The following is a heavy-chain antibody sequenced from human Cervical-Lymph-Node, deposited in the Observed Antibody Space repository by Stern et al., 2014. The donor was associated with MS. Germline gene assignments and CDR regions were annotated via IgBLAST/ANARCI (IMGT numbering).Heavy chain of an antibody. V-gene: IGHV5-51*01. CDR2: IYPGDSET. Sequence: VQLMQSGAELLRPGESLKISCKGSGFKFSIYWIAWVRQMPGTGLEWMGIIYPGDSETRYSPSFQGQVTMSADKSTSTAYLQWSSLNASDTAMYFCARQTTAWASDVWGQGTLVTVSS. CDR3: ARQTTAWASDV. J-gene: IGHJ4*02. CDR1: GFKFSIYW. D-gene: IGHD1-14*01.